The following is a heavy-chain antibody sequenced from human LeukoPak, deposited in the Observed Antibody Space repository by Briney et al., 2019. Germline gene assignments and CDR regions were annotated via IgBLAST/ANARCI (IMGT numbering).Heavy chain of an antibody. CDR2: ICGRGKTI. V-gene: IGHV3-48*03. D-gene: IGHD5-12*01. CDR3: ARKGYSGYERPFDS. J-gene: IGHJ4*02. Sequence: GGSLRLSLAASGFTFSGYEMNWVRQAPGKGREWMSYICGRGKTIDYEDSVKGRFTIYRDNAKTSLYLHMNSMRAEETAVYYCARKGYSGYERPFDSWGQGTRVTVSS. CDR1: GFTFSGYE.